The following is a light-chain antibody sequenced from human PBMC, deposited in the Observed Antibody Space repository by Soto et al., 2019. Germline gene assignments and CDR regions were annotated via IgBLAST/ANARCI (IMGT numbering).Light chain of an antibody. Sequence: EIVLTQSPGTLSLSPGERATLSCRASQSVSSNYLAWYQQKPGQAPRLLIYGASSRTTGIPDRFSGSGSGTELTLTISRLEPEDFAVYYCQQYNKWPWTFGQGTKVDI. CDR2: GAS. V-gene: IGKV3-20*01. CDR1: QSVSSNY. J-gene: IGKJ1*01. CDR3: QQYNKWPWT.